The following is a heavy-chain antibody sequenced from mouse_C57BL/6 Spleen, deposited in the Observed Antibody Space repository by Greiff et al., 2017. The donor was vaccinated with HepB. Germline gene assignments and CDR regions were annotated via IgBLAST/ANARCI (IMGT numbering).Heavy chain of an antibody. J-gene: IGHJ4*01. CDR1: GFTFSSYA. D-gene: IGHD1-1*01. CDR3: AGEGDYYGSSGAVDY. V-gene: IGHV5-4*01. CDR2: ISDGGSYT. Sequence: EVKLVESGGGLVKPGGSLKLSCAASGFTFSSYAMSWVRQTPEKRLEWVATISDGGSYTYYPDNVKGRFTISRDNAKNNLYLQMSHLKSEDTAMYYCAGEGDYYGSSGAVDYWGQGTSVTVAS.